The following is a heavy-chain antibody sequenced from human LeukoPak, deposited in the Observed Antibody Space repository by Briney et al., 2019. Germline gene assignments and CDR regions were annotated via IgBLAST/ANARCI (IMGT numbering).Heavy chain of an antibody. CDR2: IYPGDSDT. V-gene: IGHV5-51*01. Sequence: GESLKISCKGSGYSFTSYWIGWVRQLPGKGLEWMGIIYPGDSDTRYSPSFQGQVTISADKSISTAYLQWSSLKASDTAMYYCARGYCGGDCYSPYYFDYWGQGTLVTVSS. J-gene: IGHJ4*02. CDR3: ARGYCGGDCYSPYYFDY. D-gene: IGHD2-21*02. CDR1: GYSFTSYW.